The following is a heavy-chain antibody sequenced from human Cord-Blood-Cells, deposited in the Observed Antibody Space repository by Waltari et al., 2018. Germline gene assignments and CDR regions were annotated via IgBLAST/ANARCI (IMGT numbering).Heavy chain of an antibody. J-gene: IGHJ4*02. CDR2: IYYSGST. D-gene: IGHD6-6*01. CDR3: ARKLNSSSSLYYFDY. Sequence: QLQLQESGPGLVKPSETLSLPCPVSGGSLSSSSYYWGWIRQPPGKGLVWIGSIYYSGSTYYNPSLTSRVTISVDTSKNQFSLKLSSVTAADTAVYYCARKLNSSSSLYYFDYWGQGTLVTVSS. CDR1: GGSLSSSSYY. V-gene: IGHV4-39*01.